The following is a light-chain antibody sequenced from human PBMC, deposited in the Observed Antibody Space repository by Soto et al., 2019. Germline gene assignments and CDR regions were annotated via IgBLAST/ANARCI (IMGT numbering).Light chain of an antibody. J-gene: IGKJ1*01. CDR2: GAS. CDR3: QQFGGSLTWT. V-gene: IGKV3-20*01. Sequence: EVVLTQSPGPLSLSPGERATLSCRASQSVISSYLAWYQQKPGQAPRLLIYGASSRATGIPDRFSGRGSGTDFTLTISRLEPEDCAVYYCQQFGGSLTWTFGQGTKVDIK. CDR1: QSVISSY.